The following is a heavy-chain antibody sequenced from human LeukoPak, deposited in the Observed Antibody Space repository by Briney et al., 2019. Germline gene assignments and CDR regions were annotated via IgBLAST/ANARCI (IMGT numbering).Heavy chain of an antibody. V-gene: IGHV3-30*18. CDR1: GFTFSSYG. J-gene: IGHJ4*02. Sequence: PGGSLRLSCAASGFTFSSYGMHWVRQAPGKGLEWVAVISYDGSNKYYADSVKGRFTISRDNSKNTLYLQMNSLRAEDTAVYYCAKDPYDSSGVFDYWGQGTLVTVSS. CDR3: AKDPYDSSGVFDY. D-gene: IGHD3-22*01. CDR2: ISYDGSNK.